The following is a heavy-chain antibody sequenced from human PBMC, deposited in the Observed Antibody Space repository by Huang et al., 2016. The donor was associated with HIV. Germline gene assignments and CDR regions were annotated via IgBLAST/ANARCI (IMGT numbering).Heavy chain of an antibody. CDR2: NKPGKGNT. CDR1: GYNFTSRG. J-gene: IGHJ5*02. V-gene: IGHV1-3*01. D-gene: IGHD5-12*01. CDR3: ASGQRMRESDIVATIPVS. Sequence: QVHLVQSGPEVKKPGASVKVSCKASGYNFTSRGLHWVRQAPGQRLEWMGYNKPGKGNTKYSQKFQERVTLTRDISANTAYMQLSRLTSEDTAVYYCASGQRMRESDIVATIPVSWGQGALVTVSS.